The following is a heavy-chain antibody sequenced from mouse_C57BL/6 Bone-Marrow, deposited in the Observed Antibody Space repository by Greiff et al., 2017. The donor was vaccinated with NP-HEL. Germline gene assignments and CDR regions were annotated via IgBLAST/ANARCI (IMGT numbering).Heavy chain of an antibody. V-gene: IGHV1-5*01. J-gene: IGHJ1*03. CDR1: SYW. CDR3: TRRPYWYFDV. Sequence: SYWMHWVKQRPGQGLEWIGAIYPGNSDTSYNQKFKGKAKLTAVTSASTAYMELSSLTNEDSAVYYCTRRPYWYFDVWGTGTTVTVSS. CDR2: IYPGNSDT.